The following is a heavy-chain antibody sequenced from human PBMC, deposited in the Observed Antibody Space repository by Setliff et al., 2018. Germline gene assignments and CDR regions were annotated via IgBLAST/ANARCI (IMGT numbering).Heavy chain of an antibody. CDR2: IYTSGST. CDR3: ARVGTGTPQTNNWFDP. Sequence: SETLSLTCAVSGYSISSGYYWSWIRQPAGKGLEWIGRIYTSGSTNYNPSLKSRVTMSVDTSKNQFSLKLSSVTAADTAVYYCARVGTGTPQTNNWFDPWGQGTLVTVSS. V-gene: IGHV4-4*07. D-gene: IGHD1-1*01. CDR1: GYSISSGYY. J-gene: IGHJ5*02.